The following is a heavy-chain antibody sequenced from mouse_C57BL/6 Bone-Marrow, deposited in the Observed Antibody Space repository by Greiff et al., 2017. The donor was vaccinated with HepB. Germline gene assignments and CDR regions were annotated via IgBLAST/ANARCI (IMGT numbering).Heavy chain of an antibody. CDR1: DSEVFPIAY. V-gene: IGHV15-2*01. Sequence: VQLQQSGSELRSPGSSVKLSCKDFDSEVFPIAYMSWVRQKPGHGFEWIGGILPSIGRTIYGEKFEDKATLDADTLSNTAYLELNSLTSEDSAIYYCARNYYGSSPCWYFDVWGTGTTVTVSS. CDR2: ILPSIGRT. J-gene: IGHJ1*03. CDR3: ARNYYGSSPCWYFDV. D-gene: IGHD1-1*01.